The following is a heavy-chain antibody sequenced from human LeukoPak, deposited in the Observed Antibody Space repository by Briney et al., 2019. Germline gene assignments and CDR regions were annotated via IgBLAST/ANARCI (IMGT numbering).Heavy chain of an antibody. V-gene: IGHV3-30-3*01. CDR2: ISYDGSNK. CDR3: ARGDIRFLEWLLAYYYYGMDV. Sequence: GGSLRLSRAASGFTFSSYAMHWVRQAPGKGLEWVAVISYDGSNKYYADSVKGRFTISRDNSKNTLYLQMNSLRAEDTAVYYCARGDIRFLEWLLAYYYYGMDVWGQGTTVTVSS. D-gene: IGHD3-3*01. CDR1: GFTFSSYA. J-gene: IGHJ6*02.